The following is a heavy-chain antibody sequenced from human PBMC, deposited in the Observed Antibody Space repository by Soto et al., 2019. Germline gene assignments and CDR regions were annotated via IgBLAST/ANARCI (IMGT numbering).Heavy chain of an antibody. V-gene: IGHV1-18*01. J-gene: IGHJ5*02. CDR3: ARQDKQWLENWFDP. D-gene: IGHD6-19*01. Sequence: ASVKVSCKASGYTFTSYGISWVRQAPGQGLEWMGWISAYNGNTNYAQKLQGRVTMTTDTSTSTAYMELRSLRSDDTAVYYCARQDKQWLENWFDPWGQGTLVTVSS. CDR2: ISAYNGNT. CDR1: GYTFTSYG.